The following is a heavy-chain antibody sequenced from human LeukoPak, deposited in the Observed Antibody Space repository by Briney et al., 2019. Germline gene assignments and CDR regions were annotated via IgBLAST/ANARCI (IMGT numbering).Heavy chain of an antibody. J-gene: IGHJ6*02. Sequence: ASVKVSCKASGYTFTSYGISWVRQAPGQGLEWMGWISAYNGNTNYAQKLQGRVTMTTDTSTSTAYMELRSLRSDDTAVYYCARITGGYDKLRYYYYYGMDVWGQGTTVTVSS. D-gene: IGHD5-12*01. CDR2: ISAYNGNT. V-gene: IGHV1-18*01. CDR3: ARITGGYDKLRYYYYYGMDV. CDR1: GYTFTSYG.